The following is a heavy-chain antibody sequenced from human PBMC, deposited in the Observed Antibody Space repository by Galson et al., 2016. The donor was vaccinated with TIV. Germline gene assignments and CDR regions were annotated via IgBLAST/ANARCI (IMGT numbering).Heavy chain of an antibody. V-gene: IGHV1-3*04. CDR3: ARWGWLPI. CDR1: GYTFSTYA. J-gene: IGHJ4*02. D-gene: IGHD3-16*01. CDR2: INTDNGDA. Sequence: SVKVSCKASGYTFSTYAKHWVRQAPGQRLEWMGWINTDNGDAEFSQKFQGRVTMTRNTSISTAYMELSSLRSEDTAVYYCARWGWLPIWGQGTLVTVSS.